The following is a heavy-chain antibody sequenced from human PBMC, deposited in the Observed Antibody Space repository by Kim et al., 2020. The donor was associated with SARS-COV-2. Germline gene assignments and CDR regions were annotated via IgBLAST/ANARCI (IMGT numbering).Heavy chain of an antibody. V-gene: IGHV3-7*01. CDR2: IKQDGSEK. CDR1: GFTSSSYW. Sequence: GGSLRLSCAASGFTSSSYWMSWVRQAPGKGPEWVANIKQDGSEKYYVDSVKGRFTISRDNAKNSLYLQMNSLRAEDTAVYYCAREGAEAAGLEVLHYYYYSMDVWGQGTTVTVSS. J-gene: IGHJ6*02. CDR3: AREGAEAAGLEVLHYYYYSMDV. D-gene: IGHD6-13*01.